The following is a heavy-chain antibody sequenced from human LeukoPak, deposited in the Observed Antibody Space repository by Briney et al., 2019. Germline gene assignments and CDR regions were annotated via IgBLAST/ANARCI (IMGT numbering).Heavy chain of an antibody. Sequence: SETLSLTCTVSGGSISSYYWSWIRQPPGKGLEWIGYIYYSGTTNYNPSPKSRVTISVDTSKNQFSLKLSSVTAADTAVYYCARGVYIAAAQYGYWGQGTLVTVSS. CDR1: GGSISSYY. J-gene: IGHJ4*02. V-gene: IGHV4-59*01. CDR3: ARGVYIAAAQYGY. D-gene: IGHD6-13*01. CDR2: IYYSGTT.